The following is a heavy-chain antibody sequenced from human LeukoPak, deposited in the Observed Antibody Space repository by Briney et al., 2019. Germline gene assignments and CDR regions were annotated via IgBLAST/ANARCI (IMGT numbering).Heavy chain of an antibody. Sequence: GGSLRLSCAASGFTISTYAMSWVRQAPGKGLEWVSAISGYGGRTYYADSVKGRFAISSDNSKNTLYLQMNSLRVEDTAVYYCAKGTLEVATSAIDCWGQGTLVTVSS. CDR1: GFTISTYA. J-gene: IGHJ4*02. CDR2: ISGYGGRT. V-gene: IGHV3-23*01. CDR3: AKGTLEVATSAIDC. D-gene: IGHD5-24*01.